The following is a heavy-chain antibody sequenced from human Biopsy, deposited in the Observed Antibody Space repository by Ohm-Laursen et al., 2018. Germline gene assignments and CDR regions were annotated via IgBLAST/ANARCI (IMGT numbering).Heavy chain of an antibody. CDR2: FAPENGKT. V-gene: IGHV1-24*01. D-gene: IGHD1-1*01. Sequence: ASVKSCKVSGYTLTELSMHWVRQAPGRGLEWMGGFAPENGKTIYAQKFQGRVTMTEDTSTDTAYMELSSLRSEDTAVYYCAADINVWNVNYWGQGTQVTVSS. CDR1: GYTLTELS. CDR3: AADINVWNVNY. J-gene: IGHJ4*02.